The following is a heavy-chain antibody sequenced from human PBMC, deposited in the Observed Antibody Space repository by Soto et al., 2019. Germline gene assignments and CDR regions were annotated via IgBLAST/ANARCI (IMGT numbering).Heavy chain of an antibody. D-gene: IGHD5-12*01. J-gene: IGHJ6*03. V-gene: IGHV1-2*04. CDR2: INPNSGVT. CDR3: ARESGGATATLDYYYFYMDV. CDR1: GDTFTDYY. Sequence: ASVKVSCKASGDTFTDYYMHWVRQAPGQGLEWMGWINPNSGVTKYAQKFRGWVTMTRDTSIGTVYMELSRLKSDDTAVYYCARESGGATATLDYYYFYMDVWGKGTTVTVSS.